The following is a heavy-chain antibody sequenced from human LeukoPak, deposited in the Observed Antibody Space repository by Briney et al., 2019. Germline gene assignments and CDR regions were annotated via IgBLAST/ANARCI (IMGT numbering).Heavy chain of an antibody. CDR3: AKSYSYGYADY. Sequence: GGSPRLSCAASGFTFSTYAMSWVRQAPGKGLEWGSGISGSGGSTYYADSVKGRFTISRDNSKHTEYLQMNRLRAEDTAVYYCAKSYSYGYADYWGQGTLVTVSS. J-gene: IGHJ4*02. V-gene: IGHV3-23*01. D-gene: IGHD5-18*01. CDR2: ISGSGGST. CDR1: GFTFSTYA.